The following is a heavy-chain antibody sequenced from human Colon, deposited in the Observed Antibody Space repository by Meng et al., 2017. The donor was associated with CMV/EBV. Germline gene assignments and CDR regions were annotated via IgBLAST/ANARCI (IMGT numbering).Heavy chain of an antibody. V-gene: IGHV4-39*07. CDR1: GGSISSSSYY. D-gene: IGHD2-2*01. CDR2: IYYSGST. Sequence: SETLSLTCTVSGGSISSSSYYWGWIRQPPGKGLEWIGSIYYSGSTYYNPSLKSRVTISVDTSKNQFSLKLTSVTAADTALYFCARASYCSSTTCYPDAFDVWGEGTMVTVSS. J-gene: IGHJ3*01. CDR3: ARASYCSSTTCYPDAFDV.